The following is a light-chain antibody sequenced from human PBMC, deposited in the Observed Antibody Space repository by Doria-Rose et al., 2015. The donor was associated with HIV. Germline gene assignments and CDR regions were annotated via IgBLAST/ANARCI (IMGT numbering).Light chain of an antibody. CDR2: AAS. J-gene: IGKJ1*01. Sequence: PASVSASIGDRATITCRASQTVSTYLNWFQQEPGKAPKLLIYAASRLQSGVPSRFSGSGSGTDFTLTISGLQPGDFATYYCQQPYSSPPWTFGQGTKVEMK. V-gene: IGKV1-39*01. CDR1: QTVSTY. CDR3: QQPYSSPPWT.